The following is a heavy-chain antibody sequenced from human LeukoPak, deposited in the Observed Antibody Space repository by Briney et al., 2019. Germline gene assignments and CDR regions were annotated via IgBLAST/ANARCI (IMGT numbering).Heavy chain of an antibody. V-gene: IGHV1-18*01. CDR1: GYIFTNYA. D-gene: IGHD1-26*01. CDR2: ISTYNGNT. CDR3: ARGIVGATTLDP. J-gene: IGHJ5*02. Sequence: ASVMVSCKASGYIFTNYAISWVRQAPGQGLEWMGWISTYNGNTKNAQKLQGRVTMTTDTSTSTAYMEPSSLRSEDTAVYYCARGIVGATTLDPWGQGTLVTVSS.